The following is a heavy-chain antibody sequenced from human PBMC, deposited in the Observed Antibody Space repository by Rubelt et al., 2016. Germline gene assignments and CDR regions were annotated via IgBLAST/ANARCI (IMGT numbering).Heavy chain of an antibody. V-gene: IGHV1-46*01. Sequence: QVQLVQSGAEVKKPGASVKVSCKASGYTFTSYGISWVRQAPGQGLEWMGIINPSGGSTMYGQKFQGRVTMTRDTSTSTVYMELSSLRSEDTAVYYCARELLNYARFDPWGQGTLVTVSS. CDR2: INPSGGST. CDR3: ARELLNYARFDP. CDR1: GYTFTSYG. D-gene: IGHD4-11*01. J-gene: IGHJ5*02.